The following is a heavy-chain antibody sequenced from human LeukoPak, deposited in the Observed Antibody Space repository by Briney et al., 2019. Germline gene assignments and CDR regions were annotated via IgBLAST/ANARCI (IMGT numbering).Heavy chain of an antibody. Sequence: GGSLRLSCAASGFTFSSYSMNWVRQAPGKGLERVSSISSSSSYIYYADSVKGRFTISRDNAKNSLYLQMNSLRAEDTAVYYCARDTYCSSTSCASGYWGQGTLVTVSS. D-gene: IGHD2-2*01. CDR3: ARDTYCSSTSCASGY. V-gene: IGHV3-21*01. CDR1: GFTFSSYS. CDR2: ISSSSSYI. J-gene: IGHJ4*02.